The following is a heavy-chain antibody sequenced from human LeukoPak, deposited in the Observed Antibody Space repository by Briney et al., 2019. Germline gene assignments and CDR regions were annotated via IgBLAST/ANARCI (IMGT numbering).Heavy chain of an antibody. CDR1: GFTFSSFA. V-gene: IGHV3-64D*09. Sequence: GGSLRLSCSASGFTFSSFAMHWVRQAPGKGLEYVAAISRNGGSTYYADSVKGRFTISRDNSKNTLYLQMSSLRAEDTAVYYCVKPKGIVGATTSFDYWGQGTLVTVSS. J-gene: IGHJ4*02. CDR2: ISRNGGST. D-gene: IGHD1-26*01. CDR3: VKPKGIVGATTSFDY.